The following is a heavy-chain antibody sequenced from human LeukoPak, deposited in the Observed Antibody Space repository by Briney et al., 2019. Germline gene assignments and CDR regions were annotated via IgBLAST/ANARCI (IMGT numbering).Heavy chain of an antibody. CDR1: GGSISSYY. V-gene: IGHV4-59*01. D-gene: IGHD6-13*01. CDR2: IYYSGST. CDR3: ARGYGSSWYGVDY. Sequence: ASETLSLTCTVSGGSISSYYWSWIRQPPGKRLEWIGYIYYSGSTNYNPSLMSRVTISVDTPKNQFSLKLNSVTAADTAVYYCARGYGSSWYGVDYWGQGTLVTVSS. J-gene: IGHJ4*02.